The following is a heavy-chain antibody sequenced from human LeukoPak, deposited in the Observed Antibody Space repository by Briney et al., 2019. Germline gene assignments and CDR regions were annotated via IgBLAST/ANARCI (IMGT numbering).Heavy chain of an antibody. D-gene: IGHD5-24*01. J-gene: IGHJ4*02. Sequence: SVKVSCTASGGTFSSYAISWVRQAPGQGLEWMGGIIPIFGTANYAQKFQGRVTITADESTSTAYMELSSLRSEDTAVYYCARWGGRDGYKREATYYDWGQGTLVTVSS. CDR2: IIPIFGTA. CDR1: GGTFSSYA. CDR3: ARWGGRDGYKREATYYD. V-gene: IGHV1-69*13.